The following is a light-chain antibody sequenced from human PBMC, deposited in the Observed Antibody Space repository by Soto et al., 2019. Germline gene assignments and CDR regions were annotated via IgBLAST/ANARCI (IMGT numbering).Light chain of an antibody. V-gene: IGKV2-28*01. CDR3: MQALQTPWT. J-gene: IGKJ1*01. CDR1: QSLLHSNGYNY. CDR2: LGS. Sequence: DIVMTQSPLSLPVTPGEPASISCRSSQSLLHSNGYNYLDWYLQKPGQSPQALIYLGSYRTSGVPDRFSGSGSGTEFTLKISTVEAEDVGVYYCMQALQTPWTFGQGTKVEIK.